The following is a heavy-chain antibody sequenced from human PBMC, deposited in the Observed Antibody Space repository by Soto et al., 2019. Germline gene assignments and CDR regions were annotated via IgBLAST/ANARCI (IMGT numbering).Heavy chain of an antibody. Sequence: GGSLRLSCAASGFTFSNYAMSWVRQAPGKGLEWVSSISAAGGSSYFADSVKGRFTVSRDNSKNILYLQMNSLRAEDTAVYYCANHYYDSSGYYGDACDIWGQWTIVTVSS. D-gene: IGHD3-22*01. CDR3: ANHYYDSSGYYGDACDI. CDR1: GFTFSNYA. V-gene: IGHV3-23*01. CDR2: ISAAGGSS. J-gene: IGHJ3*02.